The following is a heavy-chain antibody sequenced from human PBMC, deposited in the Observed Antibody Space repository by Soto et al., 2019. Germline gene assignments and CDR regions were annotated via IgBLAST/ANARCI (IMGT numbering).Heavy chain of an antibody. CDR3: XXXXXXXXXXXXXPYYXDY. CDR1: GFTFSSYS. J-gene: IGHJ4*02. CDR2: ISSSSSYI. Sequence: EVQLVESGGGLVKPGGSLRLSCAASGFTFSSYSMNWVRQXPXXXXXXVSSISSSSSYIYYADSVKGRFTISRDXAXXSLYXXXNXXXXXXXXXXXXXXXXXXXXXXXXXPYYXDYWGQGTLVTVSS. V-gene: IGHV3-21*01.